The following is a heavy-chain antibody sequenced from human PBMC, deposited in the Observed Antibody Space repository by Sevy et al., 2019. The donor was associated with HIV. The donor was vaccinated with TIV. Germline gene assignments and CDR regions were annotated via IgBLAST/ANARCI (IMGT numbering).Heavy chain of an antibody. CDR2: ISGSGSTR. CDR1: GFTFSDYY. D-gene: IGHD3-10*01. V-gene: IGHV3-11*01. CDR3: TTERFRFASADYYGSPRRAFDY. J-gene: IGHJ4*02. Sequence: GGSLRLSCAASGFTFSDYYMSWVRQAPGKGLEWLSYISGSGSTRYHADSVKGRFTISRDNAKNSLYLQMNSLTAEDTAVYYCTTERFRFASADYYGSPRRAFDYWGQGTLVTVSS.